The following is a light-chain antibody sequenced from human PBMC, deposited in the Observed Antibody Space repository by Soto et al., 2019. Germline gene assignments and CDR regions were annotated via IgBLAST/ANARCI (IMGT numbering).Light chain of an antibody. Sequence: QSVLTQPPSASGTPGQRVTISCSGSSSNIGSNTVNWYQQLPGTAPKLLIYSNNQRPSGVPDRFSGSKSGTSASLAISGLQPEDGADYYCAAWDDSLNGPLFGGGTKVTVL. V-gene: IGLV1-44*01. CDR2: SNN. CDR3: AAWDDSLNGPL. J-gene: IGLJ2*01. CDR1: SSNIGSNT.